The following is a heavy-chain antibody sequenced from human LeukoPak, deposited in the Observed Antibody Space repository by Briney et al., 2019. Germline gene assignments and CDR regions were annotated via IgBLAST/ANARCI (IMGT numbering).Heavy chain of an antibody. CDR1: GGSISSYY. J-gene: IGHJ4*02. D-gene: IGHD5-24*01. CDR3: ARDGRWLQLDY. CDR2: IYYSGST. V-gene: IGHV4-59*01. Sequence: SDTLSLTCTVSGGSISSYYWSWIPQPPGKGLEGIGYIYYSGSTNYNTALQSRVTISVDTSKNQFSLKLSSVTAADTAVYYCARDGRWLQLDYWGQGGMVTVSS.